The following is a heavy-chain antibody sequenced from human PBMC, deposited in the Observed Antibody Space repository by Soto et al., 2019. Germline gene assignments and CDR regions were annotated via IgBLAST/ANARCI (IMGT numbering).Heavy chain of an antibody. D-gene: IGHD1-26*01. CDR2: ISGSGGST. CDR1: GFTFSSYA. V-gene: IGHV3-23*01. J-gene: IGHJ6*02. CDR3: ATYSGNYERYGVYYGMDV. Sequence: LRLSCAASGFTFSSYAMSWVRQAPGKGLEWVSSISGSGGSTYYADSVKGRFTISRDNSKNTLYLQMNSLRAEDTAVYYCATYSGNYERYGVYYGMDVWGQGTTVTVSS.